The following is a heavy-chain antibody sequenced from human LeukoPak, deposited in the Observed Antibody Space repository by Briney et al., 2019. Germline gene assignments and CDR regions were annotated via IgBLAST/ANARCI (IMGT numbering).Heavy chain of an antibody. D-gene: IGHD6-19*01. CDR1: GYTFTCYY. V-gene: IGHV1-2*06. CDR3: ARVYSSGWYGASFDY. Sequence: ASVTVSCKASGYTFTCYYMHWVRQAPGQGLEWMGRIYPNNGSTNYAQKFQGRVTMTRDTSMSTAYMELSRLRSDDTAVYYCARVYSSGWYGASFDYWGQGTLVTVSS. J-gene: IGHJ4*02. CDR2: IYPNNGST.